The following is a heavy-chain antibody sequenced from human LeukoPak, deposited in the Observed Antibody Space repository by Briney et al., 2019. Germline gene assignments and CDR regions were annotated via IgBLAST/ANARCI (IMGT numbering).Heavy chain of an antibody. CDR3: AKHLTNAYYDMIWFEP. V-gene: IGHV4-59*01. CDR2: IYYSGST. Sequence: SETLSLTCTVSGGSINNNYWSWIRQSPGKGLEWIGYIYYSGSTSYNPSLKSRVTISVDTSKNQFSLKLSSVTDADTAVYYCAKHLTNAYYDMIWFEPWGQGTLVTVSS. D-gene: IGHD3-22*01. J-gene: IGHJ5*02. CDR1: GGSINNNY.